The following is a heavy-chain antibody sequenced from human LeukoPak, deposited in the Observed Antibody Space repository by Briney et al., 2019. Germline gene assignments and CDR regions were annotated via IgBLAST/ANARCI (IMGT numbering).Heavy chain of an antibody. J-gene: IGHJ4*02. CDR1: GYSFSSYW. CDR2: IYPGDSDT. V-gene: IGHV5-51*01. Sequence: GESPKISCKGSGYSFSSYWIGWVRQMPGKGLEWMGIIYPGDSDTRYSPSFQGQVTISADKSISTAYLQWGSLKASDTAMYYCASEYSYGRYYFDYWGQGTLVTVSS. D-gene: IGHD5-18*01. CDR3: ASEYSYGRYYFDY.